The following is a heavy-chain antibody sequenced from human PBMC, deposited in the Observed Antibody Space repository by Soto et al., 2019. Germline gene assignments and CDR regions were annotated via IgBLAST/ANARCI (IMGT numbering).Heavy chain of an antibody. V-gene: IGHV4-38-2*02. D-gene: IGHD3-10*01. Sequence: SETLSLTCAVPGYSISSGYYWGWIRQPPGKGLEWIGSIYHSGSTYYNPSLKSRVTISVDTSKNQFSLKLSSVTAADTAVYYCARDGVPLYYYGSGNNWFDPWGQGTLVTVSS. CDR1: GYSISSGYY. CDR2: IYHSGST. CDR3: ARDGVPLYYYGSGNNWFDP. J-gene: IGHJ5*02.